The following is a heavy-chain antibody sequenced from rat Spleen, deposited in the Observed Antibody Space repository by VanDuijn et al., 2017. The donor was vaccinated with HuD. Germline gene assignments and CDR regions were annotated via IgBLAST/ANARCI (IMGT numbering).Heavy chain of an antibody. Sequence: EVQLVESGGGLVQPGRSMKLSCATLGFTFSNYYMAWVRQAPTKGLAWVASISTGGTNTYYRDSVKGRFTISRDYAKSTLYLQMDSLRSEDTATYYCARHGDQLFDYWGQGVMVTVSS. J-gene: IGHJ2*01. V-gene: IGHV5-25*01. CDR2: ISTGGTNT. CDR3: ARHGDQLFDY. CDR1: GFTFSNYY. D-gene: IGHD1-2*01.